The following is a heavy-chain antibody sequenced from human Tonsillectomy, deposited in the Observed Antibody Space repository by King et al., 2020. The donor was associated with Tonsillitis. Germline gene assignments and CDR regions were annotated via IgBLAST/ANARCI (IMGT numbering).Heavy chain of an antibody. CDR2: ISWNSGGL. CDR1: GFTFDDYA. D-gene: IGHD5-18*01. J-gene: IGHJ4*02. V-gene: IGHV3-9*01. CDR3: AKDMFRGYSYGYWGIVDY. Sequence: QLVQSGGGLVQPGRSLRLSCAASGFTFDDYAMHWVRQAPGKGLEWVSGISWNSGGLGYADSVKGRFTISRDNAKNSLYLQMNSLRAEDTALYYCAKDMFRGYSYGYWGIVDYWGQGTLVTVSS.